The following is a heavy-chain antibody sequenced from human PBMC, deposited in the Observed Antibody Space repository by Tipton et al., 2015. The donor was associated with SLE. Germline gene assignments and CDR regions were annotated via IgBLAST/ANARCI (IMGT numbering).Heavy chain of an antibody. CDR3: ARGFCTGDLCYGRPYSDS. V-gene: IGHV3-48*03. CDR1: GFTFSSFE. Sequence: GSLRLSCAASGFTFSSFEMNWVRQAPGKGLEWVSYITSGGSSIYYADSVKGRFTISRDNAKNSLFLQMNSLRAEDTAVYYCARGFCTGDLCYGRPYSDSWGQGTLVTVSS. J-gene: IGHJ4*02. CDR2: ITSGGSSI. D-gene: IGHD2-8*02.